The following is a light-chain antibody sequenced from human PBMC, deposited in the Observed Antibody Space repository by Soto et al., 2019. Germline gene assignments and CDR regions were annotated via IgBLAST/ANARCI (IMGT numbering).Light chain of an antibody. V-gene: IGLV2-14*01. CDR3: SSYTSSSTLDYV. Sequence: QSALTQPASVSGSPGQSITISCTGTSSDVGGYNYVSWYQQHPGKAPKLMIYDVTNRPSGVSNRFSGSKSGNTASLTISGLQAEDEADYYCSSYTSSSTLDYVFGTGTKLTGL. CDR1: SSDVGGYNY. CDR2: DVT. J-gene: IGLJ1*01.